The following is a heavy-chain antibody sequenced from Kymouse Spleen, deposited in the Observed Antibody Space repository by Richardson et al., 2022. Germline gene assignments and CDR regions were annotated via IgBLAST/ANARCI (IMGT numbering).Heavy chain of an antibody. D-gene: IGHD1-7*01. CDR3: TTERSPWNYGYYYYGMDV. Sequence: EVQLVESGGGLVKPGGSLRLSCAASGFTFSNAWMSWVRQAPGKGLEWVGRIKSKTDGGTTDYAAPVKGRFTISRDDSKNTLYLQMNSLKTEDTAVYYCTTERSPWNYGYYYYGMDVWGQGTTVTVSS. CDR1: GFTFSNAW. J-gene: IGHJ6*02. V-gene: IGHV3-15*01. CDR2: IKSKTDGGTT.